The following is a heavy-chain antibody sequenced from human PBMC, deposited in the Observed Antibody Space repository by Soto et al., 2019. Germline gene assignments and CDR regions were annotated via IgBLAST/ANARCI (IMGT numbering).Heavy chain of an antibody. CDR2: IYYSGST. Sequence: SETLSLTCTVSGGSISSYYWSWIRQPPGKGLEWIGYIYYSGSTNYNPSLKSRVTISVDTSKNQFSLKLSSVTAADTAMYYCASGIAAAGTYGMDVWGQGTTVTVSS. CDR1: GGSISSYY. V-gene: IGHV4-59*01. CDR3: ASGIAAAGTYGMDV. J-gene: IGHJ6*02. D-gene: IGHD6-13*01.